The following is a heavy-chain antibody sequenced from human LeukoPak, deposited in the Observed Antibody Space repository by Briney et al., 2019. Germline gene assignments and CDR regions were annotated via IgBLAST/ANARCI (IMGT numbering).Heavy chain of an antibody. CDR3: AKLDIVVVPAAPDY. D-gene: IGHD2-2*01. Sequence: PGGSLRLSCTASGFTFSSYAMSWVRQAPGKGLEWVSAISGSGGSTYYADSVKGRFTISRDNSKNTLYLQMNSLRAEDTAVYYCAKLDIVVVPAAPDYWGQGTLVTVSS. CDR2: ISGSGGST. J-gene: IGHJ4*02. V-gene: IGHV3-23*01. CDR1: GFTFSSYA.